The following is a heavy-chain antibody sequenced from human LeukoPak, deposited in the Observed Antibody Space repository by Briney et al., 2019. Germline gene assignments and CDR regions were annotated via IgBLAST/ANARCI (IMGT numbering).Heavy chain of an antibody. D-gene: IGHD6-19*01. CDR3: AKVRGTYSSGFFFDS. J-gene: IGHJ4*02. Sequence: GRSLRLSCAASGFTFDDYAMHWVRQPPGKGLEWLSIISWNSGYIGYADSVKGRFTVSRDNAENSMYLQMNSLRPEDTAFYFCAKVRGTYSSGFFFDSWGQGTLVTVSS. CDR1: GFTFDDYA. V-gene: IGHV3-9*01. CDR2: ISWNSGYI.